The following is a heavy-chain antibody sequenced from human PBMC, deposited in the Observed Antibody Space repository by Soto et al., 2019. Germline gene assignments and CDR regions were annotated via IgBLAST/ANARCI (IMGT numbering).Heavy chain of an antibody. D-gene: IGHD6-6*01. CDR3: ARISGSSSEYYYYYGMDV. J-gene: IGHJ6*02. V-gene: IGHV4-59*01. Sequence: TSETLSLTCTVSGGSISSYYWSWIRQPPGKGLEWIGYIYYSGSTNYNPSLKSRVTISVDTSKNQFSLKLSSVTAADTAVYYCARISGSSSEYYYYYGMDVWGQGTTVTVSS. CDR1: GGSISSYY. CDR2: IYYSGST.